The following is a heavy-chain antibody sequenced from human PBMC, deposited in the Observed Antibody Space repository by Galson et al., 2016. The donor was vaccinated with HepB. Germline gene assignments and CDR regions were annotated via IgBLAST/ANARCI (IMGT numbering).Heavy chain of an antibody. V-gene: IGHV3-53*01. Sequence: SLRLSCAASEFTVSTNHMSWVRQAPGKGLEWVATIYRVGTTSYAESVRGRFTVSRDISKNTLSLKMNSLRSGDTAMYYCVRYCDSNGYYPGGMDVWGQGTTVTVSS. CDR2: IYRVGTT. D-gene: IGHD3-22*01. CDR1: EFTVSTNH. J-gene: IGHJ6*02. CDR3: VRYCDSNGYYPGGMDV.